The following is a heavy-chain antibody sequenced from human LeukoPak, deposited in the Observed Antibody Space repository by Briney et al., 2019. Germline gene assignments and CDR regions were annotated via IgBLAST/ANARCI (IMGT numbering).Heavy chain of an antibody. V-gene: IGHV3-9*01. CDR3: TKDVFDFGGYFEL. Sequence: PGGSLRLSCAASGFIFEDYAMHWLRQAPGKGLEWVSGISWNSGSIGYEDSVKGRFTISRDNAKNSLYLQMNSLRTEDTAFYYCTKDVFDFGGYFELWGRGTLVTVSS. CDR2: ISWNSGSI. J-gene: IGHJ2*01. CDR1: GFIFEDYA. D-gene: IGHD3-16*01.